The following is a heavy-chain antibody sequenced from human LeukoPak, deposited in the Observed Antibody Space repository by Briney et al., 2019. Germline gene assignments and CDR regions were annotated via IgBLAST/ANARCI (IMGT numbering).Heavy chain of an antibody. V-gene: IGHV3-66*01. J-gene: IGHJ4*02. CDR2: SYSGNTT. D-gene: IGHD6-19*01. CDR1: GFTVSSYY. CDR3: ATYSGGRRGYYFDS. Sequence: RTGGSLRLSCAASGFTVSSYYMSWVRQAPRKGLEWVAISYSGNTTYCADSVRGRFTISRDKSKNRLHLQMNSLRAEDTAVYYCATYSGGRRGYYFDSWGQGTLVTVSS.